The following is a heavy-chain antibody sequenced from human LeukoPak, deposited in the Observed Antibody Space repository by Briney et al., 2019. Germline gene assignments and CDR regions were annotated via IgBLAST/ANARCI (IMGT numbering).Heavy chain of an antibody. CDR2: ITSSGSSM. V-gene: IGHV3-21*01. CDR1: GFTFSGYS. D-gene: IGHD6-13*01. Sequence: AGGSLRLSCAGSGFTFSGYSLNWVRQAPGKGLEWVSSITSSGSSMYYADSVKGRFTISRDNAKNSLYLQMNSLRAEDTAVYYCARPLHGSSWFSYWYFDLWGRGTLVTVSS. J-gene: IGHJ2*01. CDR3: ARPLHGSSWFSYWYFDL.